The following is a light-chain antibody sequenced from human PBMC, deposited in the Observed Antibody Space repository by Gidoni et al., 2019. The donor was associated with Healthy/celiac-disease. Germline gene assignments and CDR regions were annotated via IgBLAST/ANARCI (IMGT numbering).Light chain of an antibody. CDR2: GAS. CDR3: QQYGSQNPIT. CDR1: QSVTSSY. J-gene: IGKJ5*01. Sequence: TVSSQPLATLSLSPGEIATLSCRASQSVTSSYLACYQQKPGQAPRLIIYGASSRATGIPDRFSGSGSGTDFNLTISRLAPEDFAVYCCQQYGSQNPITFGQGTRLETK. V-gene: IGKV3-20*01.